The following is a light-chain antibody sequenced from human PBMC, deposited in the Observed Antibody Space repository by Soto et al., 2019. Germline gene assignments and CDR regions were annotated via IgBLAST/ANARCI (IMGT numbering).Light chain of an antibody. CDR3: QHYNDYSYT. V-gene: IGKV1-5*03. J-gene: IGKJ2*01. CDR1: NSVSGW. CDR2: QAS. Sequence: DIQMTQSHSTLSASVGDRVAITCRGSNSVSGWLAWYQQKQGKVPKLLIYQASTLEDGAPSRLSGSGSGTEFTLTISSLQPDDSATDYCQHYNDYSYTFGPGTNLEIK.